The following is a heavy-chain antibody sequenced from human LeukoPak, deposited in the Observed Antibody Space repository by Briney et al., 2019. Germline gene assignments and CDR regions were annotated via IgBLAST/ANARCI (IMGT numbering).Heavy chain of an antibody. CDR3: AKDIYSSSWSEYVFDY. J-gene: IGHJ4*02. CDR2: ISWNSGSI. Sequence: GGSLRLSCAASGFTFDDYAMHWDRQAPGKGLEWVSGISWNSGSIGYADSVKGRFTISRDNAKNSLYLQMNSLRAEDTALYYCAKDIYSSSWSEYVFDYWGQGTLVTVSS. V-gene: IGHV3-9*01. CDR1: GFTFDDYA. D-gene: IGHD6-13*01.